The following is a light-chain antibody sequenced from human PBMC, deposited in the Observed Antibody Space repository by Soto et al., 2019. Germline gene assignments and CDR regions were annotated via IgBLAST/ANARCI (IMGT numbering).Light chain of an antibody. CDR2: GAS. CDR1: QSVSSSY. J-gene: IGKJ1*01. V-gene: IGKV3-20*01. CDR3: QQYGSSPWT. Sequence: EIVLTQSPGTLSLSPGERATLSCRASQSVSSSYLAWYQQKPGLAPRLLMYGASSRATGIPDRFIGSGSGTDFTLTISRLEPEDFAVYYCQQYGSSPWTVGQGTKVEIK.